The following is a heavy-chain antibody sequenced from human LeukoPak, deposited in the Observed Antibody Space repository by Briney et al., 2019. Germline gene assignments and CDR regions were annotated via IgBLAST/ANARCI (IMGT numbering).Heavy chain of an antibody. CDR1: GDSVSSNNGA. D-gene: IGHD6-19*01. Sequence: SQTLSVTCAISGDSVSSNNGAWNWIRQSPSRGLEWLGRTYYRSKWYNDYAEFIQGRITINPDTSKNQFSLQLNSVTPEDMAVYYCARDLGTSGWYTFDFWGQGTLVTVSS. CDR2: TYYRSKWYN. V-gene: IGHV6-1*01. J-gene: IGHJ4*02. CDR3: ARDLGTSGWYTFDF.